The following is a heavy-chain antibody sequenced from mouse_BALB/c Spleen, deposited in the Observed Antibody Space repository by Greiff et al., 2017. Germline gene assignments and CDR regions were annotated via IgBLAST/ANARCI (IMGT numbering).Heavy chain of an antibody. Sequence: EVKVVESGGGLVQPGGSRKLSCAASGFTFSSFGMHWVRQAPEKGLEWVAYISSGSSTIYYADTVKGRFTISRDNPKNTLFLQMTSLRSEDTAMYYCATMSDGYYVGFAYWGQGTLVTVSA. CDR1: GFTFSSFG. D-gene: IGHD2-3*01. J-gene: IGHJ3*01. CDR2: ISSGSSTI. CDR3: ATMSDGYYVGFAY. V-gene: IGHV5-17*02.